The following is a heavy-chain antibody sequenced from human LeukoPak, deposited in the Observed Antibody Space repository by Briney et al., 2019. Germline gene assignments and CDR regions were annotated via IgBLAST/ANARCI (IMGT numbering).Heavy chain of an antibody. CDR3: ARDLSSSSGYYYGYFDY. J-gene: IGHJ4*02. CDR1: GFIFSSYA. D-gene: IGHD3-22*01. V-gene: IGHV3-30-3*01. Sequence: GGSLRLSCAASGFIFSSYAMHWVRQAPGKGLEWVAVISYDGSNKYYADSVKGRFTISRDNSKNTLYLQMNSLRAEDTAVYYCARDLSSSSGYYYGYFDYWGQGTLVTVSS. CDR2: ISYDGSNK.